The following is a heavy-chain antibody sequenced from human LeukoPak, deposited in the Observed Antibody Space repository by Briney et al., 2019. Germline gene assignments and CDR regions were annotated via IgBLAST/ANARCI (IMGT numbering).Heavy chain of an antibody. Sequence: ASVKVSCKASGYTFTSYYMHWVRQAPGQGLEWMGIINPSGGSTSYAQKFQGRVTMTRDMSTSTAYMELSSLRSEDTAVYYCATTNYVWGSYRYTDPQWSYFDYWGQGTLVTVSS. D-gene: IGHD3-16*02. CDR3: ATTNYVWGSYRYTDPQWSYFDY. J-gene: IGHJ4*02. V-gene: IGHV1-46*01. CDR2: INPSGGST. CDR1: GYTFTSYY.